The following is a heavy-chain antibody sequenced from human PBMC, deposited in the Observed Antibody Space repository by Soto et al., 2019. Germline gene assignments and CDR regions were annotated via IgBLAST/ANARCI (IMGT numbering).Heavy chain of an antibody. CDR1: GYTFSNYD. V-gene: IGHV1-8*01. CDR3: AKVSRKGSAIDFDY. Sequence: ASVKVSCKASGYTFSNYDMNWVRQATGQGPDWIGWVYPINFDIGYAHKFQGRVSLTTDISTTTAYMELTSLRSEDTVIYYCAKVSRKGSAIDFDYWGQGTLVTVSS. J-gene: IGHJ4*02. D-gene: IGHD3-10*01. CDR2: VYPINFDI.